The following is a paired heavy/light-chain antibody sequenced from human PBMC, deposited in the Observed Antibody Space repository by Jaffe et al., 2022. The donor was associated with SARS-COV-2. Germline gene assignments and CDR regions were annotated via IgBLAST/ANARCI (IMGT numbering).Light chain of an antibody. CDR2: QDS. CDR1: KLGDKY. J-gene: IGLJ2*01. Sequence: SYELTQPPSVSVSPGQTASITCSGDKLGDKYACWYQQKPGQSPVLVIYQDSKRPSGIPERFSGSNSGNTATLTISGTQAMDEADYYCQAWDSSILVFGGGTKLTVL. CDR3: QAWDSSILV. V-gene: IGLV3-1*01.
Heavy chain of an antibody. Sequence: QVQLVESGGGVVQPGRSLRLSCAASGFTFSSYGMHWVRQAPGKGLEWVAVISYDGSNKYYADSVKGRFTISRDNSKNTLYLQMNSLRAEDTAVYYCAKDDERFLGVQAAAGAYGMDVWGQGTTVTVSS. D-gene: IGHD6-13*01. V-gene: IGHV3-30*18. CDR1: GFTFSSYG. CDR2: ISYDGSNK. J-gene: IGHJ6*02. CDR3: AKDDERFLGVQAAAGAYGMDV.